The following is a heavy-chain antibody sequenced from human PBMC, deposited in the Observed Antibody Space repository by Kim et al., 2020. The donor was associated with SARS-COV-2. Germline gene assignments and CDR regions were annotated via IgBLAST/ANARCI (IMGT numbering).Heavy chain of an antibody. CDR1: GGSISSYY. Sequence: SETLSLTCTVSGGSISSYYWSWIRQPPGKGLEWIGYIYYSGSTNYNPSLKSRVTISVDTSKNQFSLKLSSVTAADTAVYYCARERIKYGSGSYGLDYWGQGTLVTVSS. CDR2: IYYSGST. V-gene: IGHV4-59*01. D-gene: IGHD3-10*01. CDR3: ARERIKYGSGSYGLDY. J-gene: IGHJ4*02.